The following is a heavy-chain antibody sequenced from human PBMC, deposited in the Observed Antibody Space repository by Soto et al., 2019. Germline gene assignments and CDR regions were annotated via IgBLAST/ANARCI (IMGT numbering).Heavy chain of an antibody. V-gene: IGHV3-21*01. Sequence: PGGSLRLSCAASGFTFSSYSMNWVRQAPGKGLEWVSSISSSSSYIYYADSVKGRFTISRDNAKNSLYLQMNSLRAEDTAVYYCARGESIAARPPTDYWGQGTLVTVSS. CDR2: ISSSSSYI. CDR1: GFTFSSYS. D-gene: IGHD6-6*01. CDR3: ARGESIAARPPTDY. J-gene: IGHJ4*02.